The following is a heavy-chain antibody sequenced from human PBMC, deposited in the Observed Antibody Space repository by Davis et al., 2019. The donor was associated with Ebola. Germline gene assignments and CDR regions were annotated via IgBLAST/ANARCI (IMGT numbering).Heavy chain of an antibody. J-gene: IGHJ5*02. CDR2: IYYSGNT. CDR3: ARQLGSCSGGSCTNWFDP. D-gene: IGHD2-15*01. CDR1: GGSITGFY. Sequence: PSETLSLTCTVSGGSITGFYWSWIRQPPGKGLEWIGYIYYSGNTKYNPSLKSRVTISVDTSKNQLSLKLSSVTAADTAVYYCARQLGSCSGGSCTNWFDPWGQGTLVTVSS. V-gene: IGHV4-59*08.